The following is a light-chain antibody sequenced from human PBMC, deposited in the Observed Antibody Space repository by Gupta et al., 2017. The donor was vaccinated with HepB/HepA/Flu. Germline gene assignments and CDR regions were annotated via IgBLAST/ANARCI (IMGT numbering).Light chain of an antibody. CDR3: QQRSNWPPIT. CDR1: QSVSSY. J-gene: IGKJ5*01. CDR2: DAS. Sequence: EIVLTQSPATLSLSPGERATLSCRASQSVSSYLAWYQQKPGQAPRLLIYDASNRATGIPARFSGSGYGTDXTLTISXREPEDFAVYYCQQRSNWPPITFGXGTRLEIK. V-gene: IGKV3-11*01.